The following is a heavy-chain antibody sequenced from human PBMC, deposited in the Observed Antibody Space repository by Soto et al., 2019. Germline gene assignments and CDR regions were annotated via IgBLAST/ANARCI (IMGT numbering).Heavy chain of an antibody. CDR2: ISSSSRTI. D-gene: IGHD3-10*01. Sequence: GGSLRLSCAASGFTFSSYSMNWVRQAPGKGLEWVLYISSSSRTIYYADSVKGRFTISRDNAKNSLYLQMNSLRDEDTAVYYCAREGVYYGSGISYGMDVWGQGITVTVSS. CDR3: AREGVYYGSGISYGMDV. V-gene: IGHV3-48*02. CDR1: GFTFSSYS. J-gene: IGHJ6*02.